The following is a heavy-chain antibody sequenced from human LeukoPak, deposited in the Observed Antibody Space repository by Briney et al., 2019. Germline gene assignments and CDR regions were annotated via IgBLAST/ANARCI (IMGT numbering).Heavy chain of an antibody. V-gene: IGHV3-33*01. CDR3: ARGYSSNWYPYYFDY. J-gene: IGHJ4*02. CDR1: GFTFSSYG. Sequence: PGGSLRLSCAASGFTFSSYGMHWVRQAPGKGLEWVAVIWYDGSKKYFADSVKGRFTISRDNSKNTLYLQMNSLRAEDTAVYYCARGYSSNWYPYYFDYWGQGTLVTVSS. D-gene: IGHD6-13*01. CDR2: IWYDGSKK.